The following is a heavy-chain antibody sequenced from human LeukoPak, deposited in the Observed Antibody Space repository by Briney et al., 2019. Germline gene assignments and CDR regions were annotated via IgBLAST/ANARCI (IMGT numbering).Heavy chain of an antibody. CDR1: GFTFSSYW. D-gene: IGHD3-3*01. V-gene: IGHV3-7*01. Sequence: GGSLRLSSAASGFTFSSYWMSWVRQAPGKGLDWVANIKQDGSEKYYVDSVKGRFTIYRDNAKNSLYLQMNSLRAEDTAVYYCARGWDFWSGYYPAYFDYWGQGTLVTVSS. CDR2: IKQDGSEK. J-gene: IGHJ4*02. CDR3: ARGWDFWSGYYPAYFDY.